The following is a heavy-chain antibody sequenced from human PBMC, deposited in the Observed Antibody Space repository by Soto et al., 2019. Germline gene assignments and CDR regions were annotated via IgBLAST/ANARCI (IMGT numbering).Heavy chain of an antibody. CDR2: IIPIFGTA. CDR1: GGTFSSYA. Sequence: SVKVSCKASGGTFSSYAISWVRQAPGQGLEWMGGIIPIFGTANYAQKFQGRVTITADESTSTAYMELSSLRSEDTAVYYCARGGYYYDSSGYYYVGDYYGMDVWG. D-gene: IGHD3-22*01. J-gene: IGHJ6*02. V-gene: IGHV1-69*13. CDR3: ARGGYYYDSSGYYYVGDYYGMDV.